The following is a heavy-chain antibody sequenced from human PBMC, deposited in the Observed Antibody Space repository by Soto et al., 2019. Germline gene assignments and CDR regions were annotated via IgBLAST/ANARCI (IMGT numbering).Heavy chain of an antibody. D-gene: IGHD4-4*01. V-gene: IGHV3-7*05. CDR1: GFNFGRDW. J-gene: IGHJ4*02. CDR3: ASGDTTMTDILFDY. CDR2: IKEDGSEK. Sequence: GGSLRLSCAASGFNFGRDWMSWVRQAPGKGLEWVANIKEDGSEKYYVDSVKGRFTISRDNAKNSLYLQMDSLRAEDTAVYYCASGDTTMTDILFDYWGQGTLVTVSS.